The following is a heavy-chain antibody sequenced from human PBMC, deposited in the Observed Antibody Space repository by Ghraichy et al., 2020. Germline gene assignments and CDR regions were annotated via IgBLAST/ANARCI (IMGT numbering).Heavy chain of an antibody. CDR1: GFTFSDYY. D-gene: IGHD3-3*01. J-gene: IGHJ4*02. V-gene: IGHV3-11*01. CDR2: ISSDGSTI. Sequence: GGSLRLSCAASGFTFSDYYMSWIRQAPGKGLECVSYISSDGSTIYYADSVKGRFTISRDNTKNSLYLHMSSLRAEDTAIYYCAREGSGYYVDNWGQGTLVTVSS. CDR3: AREGSGYYVDN.